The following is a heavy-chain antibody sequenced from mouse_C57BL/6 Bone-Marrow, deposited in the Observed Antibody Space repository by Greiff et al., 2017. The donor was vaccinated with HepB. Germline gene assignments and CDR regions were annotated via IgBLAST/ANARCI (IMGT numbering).Heavy chain of an antibody. J-gene: IGHJ1*03. CDR3: ARYGLRYFYWYFDV. Sequence: EVHLVESGGGLVQPGGSLSLSCAASGFTFTDYYMSWVRQPPGKALEWLGFIRNKANGYTTEYSASVKGRFTISRDNSQSILYLQMNALRAEDSATYYCARYGLRYFYWYFDVWGTGTTVTVSS. CDR1: GFTFTDYY. D-gene: IGHD1-1*01. V-gene: IGHV7-3*01. CDR2: IRNKANGYTT.